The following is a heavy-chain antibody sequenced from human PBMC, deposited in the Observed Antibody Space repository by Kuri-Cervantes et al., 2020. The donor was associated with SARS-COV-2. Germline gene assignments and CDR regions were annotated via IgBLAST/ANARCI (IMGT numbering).Heavy chain of an antibody. CDR3: ARRNMDV. Sequence: TVXGGSISSYYXXXIRXPXGKXXXXXXXIYTXXSTNYNPSLKSRXXMSVDTSKXXFSLXXXSVTXADTAXYYFARRNMDVWGKGTTVTVSS. V-gene: IGHV4-4*07. CDR2: IYTXXST. CDR1: GGSISSYY. J-gene: IGHJ6*03.